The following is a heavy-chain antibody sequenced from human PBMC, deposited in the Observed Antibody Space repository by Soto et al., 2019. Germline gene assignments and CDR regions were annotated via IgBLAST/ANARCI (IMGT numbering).Heavy chain of an antibody. CDR3: ARRYGGTFDY. V-gene: IGHV4-59*08. CDR1: GGSISSYY. D-gene: IGHD2-15*01. J-gene: IGHJ4*02. CDR2: IYYSGST. Sequence: QVQLQESGPGLVKPSETLSLTCTVSGGSISSYYWSWIRQPPGKGLEWIGYIYYSGSTNYNPALKSRVTMSVDTSKNQFSLKLISVTAADTAVYYCARRYGGTFDYWGQGTLVTVSS.